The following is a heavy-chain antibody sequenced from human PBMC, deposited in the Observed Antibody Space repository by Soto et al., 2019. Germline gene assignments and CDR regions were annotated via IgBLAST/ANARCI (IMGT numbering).Heavy chain of an antibody. CDR1: GYTFTSYA. D-gene: IGHD2-15*01. J-gene: IGHJ4*02. Sequence: QVQLVQSGAEVKKPGASVKVSCKASGYTFTSYAISWVRQAPGQGLEWMGWISAYNGNTNYAQKFQGRVTMTTATATNTALMEQRTLVSDDTGRYSRRRDSGPATLWSQGPVVTISS. V-gene: IGHV1-18*01. CDR2: ISAYNGNT. CDR3: RRDSGPATL.